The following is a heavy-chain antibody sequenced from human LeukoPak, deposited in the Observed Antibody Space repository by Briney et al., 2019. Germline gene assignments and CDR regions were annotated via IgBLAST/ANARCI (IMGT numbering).Heavy chain of an antibody. D-gene: IGHD5-18*01. Sequence: GASVKVSCKASGNTFSNYGINWVRQAPGQGLEWMGWISAYNGNTNFAQKFQGSVTLTTDTSTNTAYMELRNLRSDDTAVYYCARCGFSSDFPEEPYGMDVWGQGTTVTVSS. CDR1: GNTFSNYG. J-gene: IGHJ6*02. CDR2: ISAYNGNT. CDR3: ARCGFSSDFPEEPYGMDV. V-gene: IGHV1-18*01.